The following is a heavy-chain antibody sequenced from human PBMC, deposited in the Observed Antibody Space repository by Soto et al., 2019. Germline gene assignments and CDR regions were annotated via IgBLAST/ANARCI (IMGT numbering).Heavy chain of an antibody. J-gene: IGHJ3*02. D-gene: IGHD4-17*01. CDR1: GGSISSYY. Sequence: QVQLQESGPGLVKPSETLSLTCTVSGGSISSYYWCWIRQPPGKGLEWIGYIYYSGSTNYNPSLKSRVTISVDMSKNQFSLKLSSVTAADTAVYYCARRYGGAFDIWGQGTMVTVSS. V-gene: IGHV4-59*01. CDR3: ARRYGGAFDI. CDR2: IYYSGST.